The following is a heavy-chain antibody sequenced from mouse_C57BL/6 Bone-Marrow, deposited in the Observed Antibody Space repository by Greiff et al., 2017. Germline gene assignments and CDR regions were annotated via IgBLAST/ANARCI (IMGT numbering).Heavy chain of an antibody. CDR2: ISNGGGST. CDR3: ARQKTPFDV. CDR1: GFTFSDYY. V-gene: IGHV5-12*01. J-gene: IGHJ1*03. Sequence: MLVESGGGLVQPGGSLKLSCAASGFTFSDYYMYWVRQTPEKRLEWVAYISNGGGSTYYPDTVKGRFPISRANAKNTLYLKMSRLKSEDTAMYYCARQKTPFDVWGTGTTVTVSS.